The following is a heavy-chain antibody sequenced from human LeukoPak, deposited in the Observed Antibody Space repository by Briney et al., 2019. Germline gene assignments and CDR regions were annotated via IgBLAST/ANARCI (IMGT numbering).Heavy chain of an antibody. J-gene: IGHJ4*02. CDR3: ARYYDRSNYFDY. CDR2: IHYSGST. V-gene: IGHV4-59*08. Sequence: ASETLSLTCSVSGGSISSYYWSWIRQPPGKGLEWIGYIHYSGSTNYNPSLKSRVTISIDTSKNQFSLKVSPVTAADTAVYYCARYYDRSNYFDYWGQGTLVTVSS. D-gene: IGHD3-22*01. CDR1: GGSISSYY.